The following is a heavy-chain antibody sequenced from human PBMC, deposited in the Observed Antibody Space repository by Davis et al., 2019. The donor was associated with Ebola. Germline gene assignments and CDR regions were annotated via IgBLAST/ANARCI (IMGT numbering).Heavy chain of an antibody. D-gene: IGHD3-22*01. CDR1: GGSITNYY. V-gene: IGHV4-59*01. J-gene: IGHJ4*02. CDR2: IYYSGYT. CDR3: ARWNYDSGGYYLGY. Sequence: MPSETLSLTCTVSGGSITNYYWCWIRQPPGKGLEWIGYIYYSGYTSYNPSLKSRVTTSVDTSKNNFSLKLSSVTAADTAVYYCARWNYDSGGYYLGYWGQGTLVTVSS.